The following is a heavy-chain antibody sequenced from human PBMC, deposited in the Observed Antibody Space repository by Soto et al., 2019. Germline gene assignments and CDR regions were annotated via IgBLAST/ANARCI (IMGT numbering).Heavy chain of an antibody. V-gene: IGHV3-30-3*01. J-gene: IGHJ4*02. CDR2: LSYDGTNK. CDR1: GFTFNTYA. Sequence: VQLVESGGGVVQPGRSLRLSCAASGFTFNTYAMHWVRQAPGKGLEWVALLSYDGTNKYYAASVKGRFTISRDNSNNTLYLQMSGLRAEDTAIYYCARGFEWIDCWGQGTLVTVSS. CDR3: ARGFEWIDC. D-gene: IGHD3-9*01.